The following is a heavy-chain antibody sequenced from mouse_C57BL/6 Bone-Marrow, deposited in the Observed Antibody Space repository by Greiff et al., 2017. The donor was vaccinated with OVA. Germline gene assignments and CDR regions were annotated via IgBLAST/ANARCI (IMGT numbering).Heavy chain of an antibody. D-gene: IGHD2-4*01. CDR3: TTDDYDALFDY. J-gene: IGHJ2*01. CDR1: GFNIKDDY. CDR2: IDPENGDT. Sequence: EVQLVESGAELVRPGASVKLSCTASGFNIKDDYMHWVKQRPEQGLEWIGWIDPENGDTEYASKFQGKATITADTSSNTAYLQLSSLTSEDTAVYYCTTDDYDALFDYWGQGTTLTVSS. V-gene: IGHV14-4*01.